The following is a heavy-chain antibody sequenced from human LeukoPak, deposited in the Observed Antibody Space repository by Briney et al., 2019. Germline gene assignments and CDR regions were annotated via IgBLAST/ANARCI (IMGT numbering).Heavy chain of an antibody. CDR3: ARENVLWFGAADY. D-gene: IGHD3-10*01. CDR2: IKQDGSEK. V-gene: IGHV3-7*03. CDR1: GFTFSSYW. J-gene: IGHJ4*02. Sequence: GGSLRLSCAASGFTFSSYWMSWVRQAPGKGLEWVANIKQDGSEKYYVDSVKGRFTISRDNAKNSLYLQMNSLRAEDTAVYYCARENVLWFGAADYWGQGTLVTVSS.